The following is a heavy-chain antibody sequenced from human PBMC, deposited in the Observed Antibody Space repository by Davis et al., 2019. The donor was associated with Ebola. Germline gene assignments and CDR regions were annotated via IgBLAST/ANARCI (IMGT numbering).Heavy chain of an antibody. CDR1: GGSITNNNW. Sequence: SETLSLTCAVSGGSITNNNWWSWVRQAPGKGLEWIGEIYHSGSTNYNPSLTSRVTISLDKSKNQFSLHLSSVTAADTAVYFCAGTFYPSSWFDPWGRGTLVTVSS. V-gene: IGHV4-4*02. J-gene: IGHJ5*02. CDR3: AGTFYPSSWFDP. D-gene: IGHD2/OR15-2a*01. CDR2: IYHSGST.